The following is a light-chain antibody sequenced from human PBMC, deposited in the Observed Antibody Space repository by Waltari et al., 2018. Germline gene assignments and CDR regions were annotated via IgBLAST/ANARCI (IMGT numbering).Light chain of an antibody. CDR2: SAS. V-gene: IGKV3-15*01. Sequence: DRVMTQSPVILSVSLGGRAIRSCRASQSIGNNLAWYQKKPGQPPRLLIYSASTSVTGIPARFSVSGAGTQFNLTLSCLQCEDFAVYFCQQYKAWPWTFGPGTKVHI. CDR1: QSIGNN. CDR3: QQYKAWPWT. J-gene: IGKJ3*01.